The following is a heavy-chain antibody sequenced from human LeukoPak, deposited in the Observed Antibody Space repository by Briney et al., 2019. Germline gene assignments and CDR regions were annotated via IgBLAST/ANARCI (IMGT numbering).Heavy chain of an antibody. D-gene: IGHD4-23*01. CDR1: GGSIGSYY. Sequence: KPSETLSLTCTVSGGSIGSYYWSWIRQPAGKGLDWIGRIYTSGSTNYNPSLKSRVTMSVDTSKNQFSLQLSSVTAADTAVYYCARSHTGHSDLDYGGRGTMVTVSS. CDR2: IYTSGST. V-gene: IGHV4-4*07. CDR3: ARSHTGHSDLDY. J-gene: IGHJ4*02.